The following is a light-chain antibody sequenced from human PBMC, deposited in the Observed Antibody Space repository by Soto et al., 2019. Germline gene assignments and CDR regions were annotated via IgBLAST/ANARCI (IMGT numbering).Light chain of an antibody. CDR1: QSISSW. CDR3: QQYNSYSGT. J-gene: IGKJ1*01. CDR2: DAS. Sequence: DIQMTQPPSTLSASVGDRVTITCRASQSISSWLAWYQQKPGKAPKLLIYDASSLESGVPSRFSGSGSGTEFTLTISSLQPDDFATYYCQQYNSYSGTFGQGTKV. V-gene: IGKV1-5*01.